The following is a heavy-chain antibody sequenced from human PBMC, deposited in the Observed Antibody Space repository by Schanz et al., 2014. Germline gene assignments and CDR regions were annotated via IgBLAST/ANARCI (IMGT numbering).Heavy chain of an antibody. D-gene: IGHD5-12*01. CDR1: GFTFADYY. V-gene: IGHV3-11*01. J-gene: IGHJ3*01. CDR3: ARDEGRDGYNLAFDV. Sequence: QVQLLESGGGLFKPGGSLRLSCAGSGFTFADYYMTWIRQAPGKGLEWVSTVYMSAASTRYADSVKGRFIISRDSSKNTLFLQMNSLRPEDTALYFCARDEGRDGYNLAFDVWGQGTLVTVSS. CDR2: VYMSAAST.